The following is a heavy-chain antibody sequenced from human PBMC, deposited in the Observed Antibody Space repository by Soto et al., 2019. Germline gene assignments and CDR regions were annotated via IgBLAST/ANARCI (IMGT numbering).Heavy chain of an antibody. J-gene: IGHJ4*02. V-gene: IGHV1-18*01. D-gene: IGHD6-19*01. CDR1: GGTFSSYT. CDR2: ISAYNGNT. Sequence: GASVKVSCKASGGTFSSYTISWVRQAPGQGLEWMGWISAYNGNTNYAQKLQGRVTMTTDTSTSTAYMELRSLRSDDTAVYYCARDRGIAVAGYFDYWGQGTLVTVSS. CDR3: ARDRGIAVAGYFDY.